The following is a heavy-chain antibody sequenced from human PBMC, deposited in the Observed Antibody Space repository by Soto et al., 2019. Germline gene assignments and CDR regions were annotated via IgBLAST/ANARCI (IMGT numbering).Heavy chain of an antibody. CDR1: GYSFTSYW. Sequence: PGESLKISCKGSGYSFTSYWIGWVRQMPGKGLEWMGIIYPGDSDTRYSPSFQGQVTISADKSISTAYLQWSSLKASDTAMYYCAASVYDILTGPGFDYWGQGTLVTVSS. J-gene: IGHJ4*02. V-gene: IGHV5-51*01. CDR3: AASVYDILTGPGFDY. CDR2: IYPGDSDT. D-gene: IGHD3-9*01.